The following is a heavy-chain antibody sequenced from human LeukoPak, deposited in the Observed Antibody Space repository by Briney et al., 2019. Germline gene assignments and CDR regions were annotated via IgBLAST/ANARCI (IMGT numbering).Heavy chain of an antibody. CDR3: AGGAGWLTEH. Sequence: PGGSLRLSCAASGFTFSSFWMTWFRQAPGKGLEWVAIVKQDGCEKLYVDSVKGRFAISRDNSKNSLYLQMNSLRAEDTAVYYCAGGAGWLTEHWGQGTFVAVSS. J-gene: IGHJ4*02. D-gene: IGHD4/OR15-4a*01. V-gene: IGHV3-7*01. CDR1: GFTFSSFW. CDR2: VKQDGCEK.